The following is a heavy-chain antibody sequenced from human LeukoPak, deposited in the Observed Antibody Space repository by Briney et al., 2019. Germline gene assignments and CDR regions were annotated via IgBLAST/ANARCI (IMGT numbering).Heavy chain of an antibody. CDR1: GVSISNYY. CDR3: ASTSGYCSGGNCYSAFDY. D-gene: IGHD2-15*01. Sequence: SETLSLTCTVSGVSISNYYWNWIRQPPGKGLEWIGYIYYSGSTNYNPSLKSRLTISVDKSNNQFSLKLSSVTAADTAVYYCASTSGYCSGGNCYSAFDYWGQGTLVTVSS. J-gene: IGHJ4*02. CDR2: IYYSGST. V-gene: IGHV4-59*01.